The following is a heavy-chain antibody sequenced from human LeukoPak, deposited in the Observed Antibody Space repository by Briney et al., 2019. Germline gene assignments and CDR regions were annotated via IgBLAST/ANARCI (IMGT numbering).Heavy chain of an antibody. CDR2: ISSSTSYL. CDR1: EFTFSSYS. CDR3: ARELYYYDSRGYFDY. D-gene: IGHD3-22*01. J-gene: IGHJ4*02. V-gene: IGHV3-21*01. Sequence: PGGSLRLSCAASEFTFSSYSMNWVRQAPGKGLEWVSSISSSTSYLHYADSVKGRFTISRDNAKNSLYLQMNSLRAEDTAVYYCARELYYYDSRGYFDYWGQGTLVTVSS.